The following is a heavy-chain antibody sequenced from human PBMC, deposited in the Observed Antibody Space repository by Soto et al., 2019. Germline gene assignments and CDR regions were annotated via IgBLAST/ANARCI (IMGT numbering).Heavy chain of an antibody. D-gene: IGHD4-17*01. CDR3: ARVSTVTNFAN. CDR1: GASIGSSY. Sequence: SETLSLTCTVSGASIGSSYWSWIRQPPGKGLEWMGYIFYTGSTNYSPSLNGRVSIPLDPSKTQLSLTLRSVTAADTAVYDCARVSTVTNFANWGHARLVTVAS. CDR2: IFYTGST. J-gene: IGHJ1*01. V-gene: IGHV4-59*01.